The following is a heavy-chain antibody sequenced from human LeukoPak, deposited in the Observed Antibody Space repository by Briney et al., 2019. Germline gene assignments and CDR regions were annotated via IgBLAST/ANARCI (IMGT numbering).Heavy chain of an antibody. D-gene: IGHD2-2*02. Sequence: ASVKVSCKVSGYTLTELSMHWVRQAPGKGLEWMGGFDPEDGETIYAQKFQGRVTMTEDTSTDTAYMELSSLRSEDTAVYYCATGVPAQIVVVPAAISGAFDIWGQGTMVTVSS. J-gene: IGHJ3*02. CDR2: FDPEDGET. V-gene: IGHV1-24*01. CDR1: GYTLTELS. CDR3: ATGVPAQIVVVPAAISGAFDI.